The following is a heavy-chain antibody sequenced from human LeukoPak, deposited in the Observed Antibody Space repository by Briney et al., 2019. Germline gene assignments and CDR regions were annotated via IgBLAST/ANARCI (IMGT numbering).Heavy chain of an antibody. D-gene: IGHD4-17*01. Sequence: SETLSLTCTVSGASISSHYWSWIRQPPGKGLEWIGDFSNSGSTNYNPSLKSRVTISVDTSKNQFSLNLGSVTAADTAVYYCARHGDYGDYFDYWGQGTLVTVSS. CDR3: ARHGDYGDYFDY. CDR1: GASISSHY. CDR2: FSNSGST. V-gene: IGHV4-59*08. J-gene: IGHJ4*02.